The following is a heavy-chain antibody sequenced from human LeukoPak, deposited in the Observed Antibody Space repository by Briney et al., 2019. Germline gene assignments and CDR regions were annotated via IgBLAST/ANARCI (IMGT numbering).Heavy chain of an antibody. D-gene: IGHD6-19*01. CDR1: GGTFSSYA. Sequence: SVKVSCKASGGTFSSYAISWVRQAPGQGLEWMGGIIPIFGTANYAQKFQGRVTITTDESTSTAYMELSSLRSEDTAVYYCVRGGIAVARDYHYYYMDVWGKGTTVTVSS. J-gene: IGHJ6*03. CDR2: IIPIFGTA. V-gene: IGHV1-69*05. CDR3: VRGGIAVARDYHYYYMDV.